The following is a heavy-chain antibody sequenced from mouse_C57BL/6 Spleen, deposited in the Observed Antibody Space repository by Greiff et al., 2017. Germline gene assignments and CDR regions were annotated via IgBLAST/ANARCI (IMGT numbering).Heavy chain of an antibody. CDR1: GYAFSSSW. D-gene: IGHD4-1*01. J-gene: IGHJ2*01. Sequence: VKLQESGPELVKPGASVKISCKASGYAFSSSWMDWVKQRPGKGLEWIGRIYPGDGDTNYNGKFKGKATLTADKSSSTAYMQLSSLTSEDSAVCYCARWGTDDLDYWGQGTTLTVSS. CDR2: IYPGDGDT. V-gene: IGHV1-82*01. CDR3: ARWGTDDLDY.